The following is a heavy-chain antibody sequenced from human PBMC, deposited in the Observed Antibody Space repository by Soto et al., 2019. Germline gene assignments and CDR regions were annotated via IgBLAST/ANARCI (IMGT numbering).Heavy chain of an antibody. V-gene: IGHV4-59*01. Sequence: LSLTCTVSGGSISSNYWTWIRQPPGKGLEWIGYVYNSGSTNYNPSLKSRVTISEDTSKSQFSLKVNSMTAADTAVYDCARYRREAVAGYTLDNWGQGILVTVSS. CDR3: ARYRREAVAGYTLDN. J-gene: IGHJ4*02. CDR2: VYNSGST. D-gene: IGHD6-13*01. CDR1: GGSISSNY.